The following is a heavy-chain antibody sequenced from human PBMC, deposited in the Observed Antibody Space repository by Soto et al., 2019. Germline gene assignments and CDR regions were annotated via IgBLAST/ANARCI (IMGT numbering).Heavy chain of an antibody. CDR1: GYNFAGYW. V-gene: IGHV5-51*01. D-gene: IGHD3-3*01. J-gene: IGHJ4*02. Sequence: GESLKISCKGSGYNFAGYWIAWVRQMPGKGLELMGIIYPSDSDTRYRPSFQGQVTISADKSISSAYLQWSSLRASGTAMYYCARGGVSTRTFDYWGQGTPVTVSS. CDR2: IYPSDSDT. CDR3: ARGGVSTRTFDY.